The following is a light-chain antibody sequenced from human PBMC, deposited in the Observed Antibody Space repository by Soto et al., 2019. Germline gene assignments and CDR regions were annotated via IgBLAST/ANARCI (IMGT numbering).Light chain of an antibody. CDR1: QGISSY. J-gene: IGKJ1*01. V-gene: IGKV1-9*01. CDR2: AAS. Sequence: DIQLTQSPSFLSASVGDRVTITCRASQGISSYIAWYQQKPEKAPKLLIYAASTLQSGVPSRFSGSGSGTEFTLTISSLQPEDFATYYCQQLNSYAPTFGQGTKVDIK. CDR3: QQLNSYAPT.